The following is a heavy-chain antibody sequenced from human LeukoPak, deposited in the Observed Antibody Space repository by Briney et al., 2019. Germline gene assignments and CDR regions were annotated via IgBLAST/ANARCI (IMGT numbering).Heavy chain of an antibody. CDR2: IYYSGST. CDR3: AREVFGQNNYYYYYMDV. V-gene: IGHV4-31*03. J-gene: IGHJ6*03. CDR1: GGSISSGGYY. D-gene: IGHD1/OR15-1a*01. Sequence: PSETLSLTCTVSGGSISSGGYYWSWIRQHPGKGLEWIGYIYYSGSTYYNPSLKSRVTISVDTSKNQFSLKLSSVTAADAAVYYCAREVFGQNNYYYYYMDVWGKGTTVTVSS.